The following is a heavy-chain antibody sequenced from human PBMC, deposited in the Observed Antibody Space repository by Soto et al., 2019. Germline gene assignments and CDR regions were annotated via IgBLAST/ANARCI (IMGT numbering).Heavy chain of an antibody. CDR1: GSSFTSYW. J-gene: IGHJ5*02. CDR2: IYPGDSDT. CDR3: SRQIPECQQLGGRFDP. Sequence: GESLKISCKASGSSFTSYWIGWVREMAGKGLEWMGIIYPGDSDTIYSRSFQGEVTISADKSISTAYLQWSSQKASDTAKYYCSRQIPECQQLGGRFDPWGQGTLVTVSS. V-gene: IGHV5-51*01. D-gene: IGHD6-13*01.